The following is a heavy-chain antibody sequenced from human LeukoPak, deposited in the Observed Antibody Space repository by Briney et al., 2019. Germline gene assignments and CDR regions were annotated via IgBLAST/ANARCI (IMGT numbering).Heavy chain of an antibody. CDR2: ISDRGSTT. V-gene: IGHV3-23*01. CDR1: GFSFSSYT. J-gene: IGHJ6*03. CDR3: ARDGAARLLRYYYYMDL. D-gene: IGHD6-6*01. Sequence: GGSLRLSCAASGFSFSSYTMSWVRQAPGKGLEWVSGISDRGSTTYYADSVKGRFTISRDNSDNTQFLEMNSLRPEDTAVYYCARDGAARLLRYYYYMDLWGKGTTVTVSS.